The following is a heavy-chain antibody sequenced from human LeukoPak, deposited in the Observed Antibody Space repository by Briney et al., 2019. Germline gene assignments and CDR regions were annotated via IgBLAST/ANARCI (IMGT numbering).Heavy chain of an antibody. CDR1: GGSFSGYF. CDR2: VNHSGRT. Sequence: SETLSLTCAVYGGSFSGYFWSWIRQPPGKGLEWIGEVNHSGRTNYNPSLKSRVTISVDPSKSQFSLNLRSVTAADTAVYYCARQSAGHGQPRQNWGQGTLVTVSS. V-gene: IGHV4-34*01. D-gene: IGHD4-17*01. J-gene: IGHJ4*02. CDR3: ARQSAGHGQPRQN.